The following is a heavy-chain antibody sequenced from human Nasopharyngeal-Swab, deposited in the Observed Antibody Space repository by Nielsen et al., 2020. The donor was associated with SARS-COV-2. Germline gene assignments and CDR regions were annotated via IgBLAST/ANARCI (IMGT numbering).Heavy chain of an antibody. CDR2: ISSSGSIT. CDR1: GFSFSEYY. CDR3: ARGVETIHH. J-gene: IGHJ1*01. V-gene: IGHV3-11*04. Sequence: GESLKISCAASGFSFSEYYMSWIRQAPGKGLEWISDISSSGSITHYADSMKGRFTISRDNAKTSLYLQMNSLRAEDTAVYYCARGVETIHHWGQGSLVTVSS. D-gene: IGHD5-24*01.